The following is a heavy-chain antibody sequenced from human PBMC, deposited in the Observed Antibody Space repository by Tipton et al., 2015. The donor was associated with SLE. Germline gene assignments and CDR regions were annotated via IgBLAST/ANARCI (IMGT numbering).Heavy chain of an antibody. V-gene: IGHV4-34*01. CDR1: GGSFSGYY. Sequence: TLSLICAVYGGSFSGYYWSWIRQPPGKGLEWIGEINHSGSTNYNPSLKSRVTISVDTSKNQFSLKLSSVTAADTAVYYCARVKSAARPPYYYYMDVWGKGTTVTVSS. D-gene: IGHD6-6*01. CDR2: INHSGST. CDR3: ARVKSAARPPYYYYMDV. J-gene: IGHJ6*03.